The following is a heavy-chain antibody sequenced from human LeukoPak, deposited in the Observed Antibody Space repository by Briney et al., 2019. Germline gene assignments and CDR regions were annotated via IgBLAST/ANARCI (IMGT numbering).Heavy chain of an antibody. J-gene: IGHJ3*02. Sequence: GGPLRLSCAASGFIFSTYGMHWVRQAPGKGLEWVAVISYDGSTKYYVDSVKGRFTISRDNSKNTLYLQMNSLRAEDTAVYYCAKDMYGQGNSNDAFDIWGQGTMVTVSS. CDR2: ISYDGSTK. V-gene: IGHV3-30*18. CDR1: GFIFSTYG. CDR3: AKDMYGQGNSNDAFDI. D-gene: IGHD1-7*01.